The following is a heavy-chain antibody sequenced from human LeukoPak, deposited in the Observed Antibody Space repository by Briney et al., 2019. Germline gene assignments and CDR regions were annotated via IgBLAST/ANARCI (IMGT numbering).Heavy chain of an antibody. Sequence: SETLSLTCTVSGGSVTSDYWSWIRQPPGKGLEWIGYMYYSGSTNYNPSLKSRVTISGDTSKNQFSLKLSSVTAADTAVYYCARRYCSSTSCPIDYWGHGTLVTVSS. V-gene: IGHV4-59*08. CDR3: ARRYCSSTSCPIDY. CDR1: GGSVTSDY. CDR2: MYYSGST. D-gene: IGHD2-2*01. J-gene: IGHJ4*01.